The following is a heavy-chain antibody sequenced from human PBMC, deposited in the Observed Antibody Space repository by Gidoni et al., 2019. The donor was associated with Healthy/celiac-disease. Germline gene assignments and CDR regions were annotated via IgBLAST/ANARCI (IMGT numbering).Heavy chain of an antibody. CDR2: IWYDGSNK. D-gene: IGHD2-2*01. Sequence: VVQPGRSLRLPCAASGFTLSSYGMHWVRQAPGKGLEWVAVIWYDGSNKYYADSVKGRFTISRDNSKNTLYLQMNSLRAEDTAVYYCARENHCSSTSCYVGDYYGMDVWGQGTTVTVSS. J-gene: IGHJ6*02. V-gene: IGHV3-33*01. CDR1: GFTLSSYG. CDR3: ARENHCSSTSCYVGDYYGMDV.